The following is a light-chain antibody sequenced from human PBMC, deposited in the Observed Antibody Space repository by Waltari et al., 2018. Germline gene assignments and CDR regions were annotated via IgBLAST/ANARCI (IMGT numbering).Light chain of an antibody. V-gene: IGLV3-27*01. Sequence: SYELTQPSSVSVSPGQTARITCSGDVLAKKYARWVQQKPGQAPVLVIYKDSERPSGIPERISGSSSGATVTLAISGAQVEDEADYYGYSAADNNLVFGGGTKLTVL. J-gene: IGLJ2*01. CDR2: KDS. CDR3: YSAADNNLV. CDR1: VLAKKY.